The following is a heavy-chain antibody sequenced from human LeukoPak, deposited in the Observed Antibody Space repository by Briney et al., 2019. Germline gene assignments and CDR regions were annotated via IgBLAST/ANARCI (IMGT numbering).Heavy chain of an antibody. CDR3: AKDAYRYGYVAEVDY. Sequence: GRSLRLSCAASGLTFSDYAMHWVRQAPGRGLEWVAVISDDGSNKDYAEFVKGRFTVSRDNSKTTLFRQMHSLRAEDTAVYYCAKDAYRYGYVAEVDYWGQGTLVTVSS. CDR2: ISDDGSNK. V-gene: IGHV3-30*18. J-gene: IGHJ4*02. D-gene: IGHD5-18*01. CDR1: GLTFSDYA.